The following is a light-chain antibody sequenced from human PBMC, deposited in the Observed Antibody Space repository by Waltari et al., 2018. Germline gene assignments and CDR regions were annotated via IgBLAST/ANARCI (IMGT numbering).Light chain of an antibody. Sequence: QSALTQPASVSGSPGQSITISCTGPSSDVGRYHLVSWYQQHPGKAPKLMIYDGSKRPSGVSNRFSGSKSGNTASLTISGLQAEDEGDYYCCSYAGTNTHVVFGGGTKLTVL. CDR1: SSDVGRYHL. CDR3: CSYAGTNTHVV. CDR2: DGS. V-gene: IGLV2-23*01. J-gene: IGLJ2*01.